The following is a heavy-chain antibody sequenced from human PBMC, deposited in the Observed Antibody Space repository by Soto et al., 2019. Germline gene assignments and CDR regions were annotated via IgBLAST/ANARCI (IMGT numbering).Heavy chain of an antibody. Sequence: GGSLRLSCAASGFTFSSYGMHWVRQAPGKGLEWVAVISYDGSNKYYADSVKGRFTISRDNSKNTLYLQMNSLRAEDTAVYYCAKDLKLRYDFLGWAGDAFDIWGQGTMVTVS. CDR3: AKDLKLRYDFLGWAGDAFDI. V-gene: IGHV3-30*18. CDR2: ISYDGSNK. D-gene: IGHD3-3*01. CDR1: GFTFSSYG. J-gene: IGHJ3*02.